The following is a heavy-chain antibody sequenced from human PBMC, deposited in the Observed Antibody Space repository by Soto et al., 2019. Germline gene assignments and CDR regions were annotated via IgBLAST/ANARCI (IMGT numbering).Heavy chain of an antibody. CDR3: AGGGGARGSGWDYDSSGPTGYFDY. D-gene: IGHD3-22*01. Sequence: ASVKVSCKASGYTFTSYGISWVRQAPGQGLEWMGWISAYNGNTNNARKVQGRVTMTTDTSTSTASMEQRSLRSDDTAVYYCAGGGGARGSGWDYDSSGPTGYFDYWGQGTLVTVSS. V-gene: IGHV1-18*01. J-gene: IGHJ4*02. CDR1: GYTFTSYG. CDR2: ISAYNGNT.